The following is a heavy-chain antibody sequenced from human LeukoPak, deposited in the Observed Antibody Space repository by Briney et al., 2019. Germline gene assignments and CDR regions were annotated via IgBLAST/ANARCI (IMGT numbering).Heavy chain of an antibody. V-gene: IGHV3-74*01. Sequence: QPGGSLRISCAASGFTFSNSWMHWVRQAPGKGLVWVSRVNIDGKTTTYADSVKGRFTISRDNAKNTLYLQMNSLRAEDTAVYYCARELHSMVRGVISNWFDPWGQGTLVTVSS. CDR3: ARELHSMVRGVISNWFDP. CDR2: VNIDGKTT. CDR1: GFTFSNSW. J-gene: IGHJ5*02. D-gene: IGHD3-10*01.